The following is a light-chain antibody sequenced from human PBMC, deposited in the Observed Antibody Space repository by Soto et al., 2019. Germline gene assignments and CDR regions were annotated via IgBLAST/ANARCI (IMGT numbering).Light chain of an antibody. V-gene: IGLV2-14*01. J-gene: IGLJ1*01. Sequence: QSALTQPASVSGSPQQSITISCTGTNSDIGDYNSVSWYQHHPGKTPKLMIYDVSNRPSGLSHRLSGSKSGNTASLTFSGHQAEDEADYDCSSYTSSNTRVFGTGTKLTVL. CDR1: NSDIGDYNS. CDR2: DVS. CDR3: SSYTSSNTRV.